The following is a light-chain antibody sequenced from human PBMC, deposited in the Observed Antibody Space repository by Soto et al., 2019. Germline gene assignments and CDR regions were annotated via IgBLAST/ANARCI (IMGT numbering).Light chain of an antibody. CDR2: GAS. CDR1: ESVRTS. CDR3: QQYGDWPRT. J-gene: IGKJ1*01. V-gene: IGKV3-15*01. Sequence: EIVLTRSQGTLCLSPGERVTLSCRASESVRTSLAWYQHKPGRSPSLLMYGASNRATGVPDRFSGSGSGTDFTLTITSLQSDDLAIYYCQQYGDWPRTFGQGTKVDIK.